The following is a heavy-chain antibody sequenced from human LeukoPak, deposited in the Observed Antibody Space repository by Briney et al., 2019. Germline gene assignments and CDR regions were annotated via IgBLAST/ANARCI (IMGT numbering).Heavy chain of an antibody. CDR2: ISWNSGSI. V-gene: IGHV3-9*01. J-gene: IGHJ4*02. CDR3: AKDYYGSGSYRGLGAYYSDY. D-gene: IGHD3-10*01. Sequence: GGSLRLSCAASGFTFSSYAMHWVRQAPGKGLEWVSGISWNSGSIGYADSVKGRFTISRDNAKNSLYLQMNSLRAEDTALYYCAKDYYGSGSYRGLGAYYSDYWGQGTLVTVSS. CDR1: GFTFSSYA.